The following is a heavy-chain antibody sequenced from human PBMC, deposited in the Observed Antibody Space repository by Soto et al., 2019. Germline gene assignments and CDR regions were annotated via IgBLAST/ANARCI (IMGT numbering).Heavy chain of an antibody. CDR1: GYTFTSYG. J-gene: IGHJ6*02. D-gene: IGHD6-13*01. Sequence: QVQLVQSGAEVKKPGASVKVSCKASGYTFTSYGISWVRQAPGQGLEWMGWISAYNGNTNYAQKLQGRVTMTTDTSTSTAYMEVRSLRSDDTAVYYCARDRKYSSSWGYGMDVWGQGTTVTVSS. CDR3: ARDRKYSSSWGYGMDV. CDR2: ISAYNGNT. V-gene: IGHV1-18*01.